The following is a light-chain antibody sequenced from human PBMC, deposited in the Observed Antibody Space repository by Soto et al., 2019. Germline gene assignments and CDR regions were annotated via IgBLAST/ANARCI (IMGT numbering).Light chain of an antibody. Sequence: QSVLTQPASASGSPGQSITISCTGTSSDVGSYNFVSWYQQHPGKAPKLMIYEGSKRPSGVSNRFSGSKSGNTASLTISGLQAEDEADYYCCSYAGSSTLVFGGGTKVTVL. CDR1: SSDVGSYNF. CDR2: EGS. CDR3: CSYAGSSTLV. J-gene: IGLJ2*01. V-gene: IGLV2-23*01.